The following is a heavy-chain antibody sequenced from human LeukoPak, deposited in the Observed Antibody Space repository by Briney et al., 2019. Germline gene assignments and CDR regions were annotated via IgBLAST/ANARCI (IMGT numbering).Heavy chain of an antibody. D-gene: IGHD1-1*01. CDR2: IIPILGIA. CDR3: ARGSVGSGFDY. Sequence: SVTVSCKASGGTFSSYAISWVRQAPGQGLEWMGRIIPILGIANYAQKFQGRVTITADKSTSTAYMELSSLRSEDTAVYYCARGSVGSGFDYWGQGTLVTVPS. V-gene: IGHV1-69*04. CDR1: GGTFSSYA. J-gene: IGHJ4*02.